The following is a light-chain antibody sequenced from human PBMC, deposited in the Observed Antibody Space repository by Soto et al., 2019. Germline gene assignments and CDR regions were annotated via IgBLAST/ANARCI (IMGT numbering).Light chain of an antibody. CDR2: DAS. CDR1: QSINTY. Sequence: EVVLTQSPATLSSSPGESVTLSCRASQSINTYLAWYQQKPGQAPRLLIYDASYRAAGIPSRFSGSGSGTDFTLTNSSLEPADFAIYHCQQRSNWPLTFGGGTKVEI. J-gene: IGKJ4*01. CDR3: QQRSNWPLT. V-gene: IGKV3-11*01.